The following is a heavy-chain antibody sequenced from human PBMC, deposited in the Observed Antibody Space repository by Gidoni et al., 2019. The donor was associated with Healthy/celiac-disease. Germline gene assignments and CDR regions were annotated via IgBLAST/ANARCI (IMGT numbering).Heavy chain of an antibody. CDR2: IYTCDSVT. CDR3: ARVLKSSSWFPFDY. D-gene: IGHD6-13*01. Sequence: EVQLVQSGAEVKKPGESLTLSCKGSGYSFTSYWNGWGRQMPGKGLEWMGIIYTCDSVTRYSPSFQGKVTISADNSISTAYLQWSSLKASDTAMYYCARVLKSSSWFPFDYWGQGTLVTVSS. CDR1: GYSFTSYW. V-gene: IGHV5-51*01. J-gene: IGHJ4*02.